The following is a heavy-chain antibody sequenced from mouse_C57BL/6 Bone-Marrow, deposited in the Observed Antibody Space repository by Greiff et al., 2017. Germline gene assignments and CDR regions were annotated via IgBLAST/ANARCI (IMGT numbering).Heavy chain of an antibody. CDR2: ISSGGSYT. CDR1: GFTFSSYG. Sequence: EVKLMESGGDLVKPGGSLKLSCAASGFTFSSYGMSWVRQTPDKRLEWVATISSGGSYTYYPDSVKGRFTISRDNAKNTLYLQMSSLKSEDTAVDYCARQGGGYGYGEGYYFDYWGQGTTLTVSA. J-gene: IGHJ2*01. D-gene: IGHD2-2*01. CDR3: ARQGGGYGYGEGYYFDY. V-gene: IGHV5-6*01.